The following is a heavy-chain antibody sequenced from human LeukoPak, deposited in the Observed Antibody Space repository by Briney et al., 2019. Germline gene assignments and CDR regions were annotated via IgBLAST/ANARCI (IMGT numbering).Heavy chain of an antibody. Sequence: GGSLRLFCTASGFTFSSYSLNWVRQAPGKGLEWVSSVSTGSNYIYYADSVKGRFTISRDNDKNSLYLQMNSLRVEDTAVYYCARDLSFGAFDIWGQGTKVTASS. J-gene: IGHJ3*02. D-gene: IGHD5-18*01. CDR3: ARDLSFGAFDI. CDR1: GFTFSSYS. V-gene: IGHV3-21*01. CDR2: VSTGSNYI.